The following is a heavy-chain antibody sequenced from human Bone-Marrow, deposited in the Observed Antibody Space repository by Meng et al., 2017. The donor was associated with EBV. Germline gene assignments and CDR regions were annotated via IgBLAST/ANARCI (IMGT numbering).Heavy chain of an antibody. D-gene: IGHD2-21*01. CDR3: AKDCFGDKDS. CDR1: GFTLSSYW. J-gene: IGHJ4*02. Sequence: EVQGMESGGGLVQPGGSLRPSCAASGFTLSSYWVHWVRQAPGKGLVWVSRINPDGSVINYADSVKGRFTISRDNTKNTVYLQMNNLRADDTAVYYCAKDCFGDKDSWGQGTLVTVSS. V-gene: IGHV3-74*01. CDR2: INPDGSVI.